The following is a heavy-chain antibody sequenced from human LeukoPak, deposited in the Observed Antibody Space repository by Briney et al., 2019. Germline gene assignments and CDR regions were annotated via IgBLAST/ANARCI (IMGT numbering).Heavy chain of an antibody. J-gene: IGHJ4*02. V-gene: IGHV1-46*01. Sequence: ASVKVSCKASGYTFTSSYMHWVRHAPRQRLDWMGIINPSGGSTSYAQKFQSRVTMTRDTSTSTVYMELSSVRSEDTAVYYCARGGGPNIEVCDYWGQGTLVTVSS. CDR3: ARGGGPNIEVCDY. CDR1: GYTFTSSY. D-gene: IGHD2/OR15-2a*01. CDR2: INPSGGST.